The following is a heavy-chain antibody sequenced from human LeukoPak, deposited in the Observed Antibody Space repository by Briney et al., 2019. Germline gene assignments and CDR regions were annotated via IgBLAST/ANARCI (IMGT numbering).Heavy chain of an antibody. V-gene: IGHV3-74*01. Sequence: QPGGSLRLSCAASGFTFSSYWMHWVRQAPGKGLVWVSRINSDGSSTSYADSVKGRFTISRDNAKNKLYLQMNSLRAEDTAVYYCARAQYSYGHYYFDYWGQGTLVTVSS. CDR3: ARAQYSYGHYYFDY. CDR1: GFTFSSYW. D-gene: IGHD5-18*01. CDR2: INSDGSST. J-gene: IGHJ4*02.